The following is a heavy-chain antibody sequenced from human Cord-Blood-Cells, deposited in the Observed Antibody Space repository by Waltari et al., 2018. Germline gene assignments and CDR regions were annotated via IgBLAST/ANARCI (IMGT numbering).Heavy chain of an antibody. CDR3: ATDARPIGGSYYKFAFDI. CDR2: FDPEDGET. Sequence: QVQLVQSGAEVKKPGASVKVSCKVSGSTLTELHMHWLRQAPGQGLAWMGGFDPEDGETIYAQKFQGRVTMTEDTSTDTAYMELSSLRSEDTAVYYCATDARPIGGSYYKFAFDIWGQGTMVTVSS. J-gene: IGHJ3*02. D-gene: IGHD1-26*01. V-gene: IGHV1-24*01. CDR1: GSTLTELH.